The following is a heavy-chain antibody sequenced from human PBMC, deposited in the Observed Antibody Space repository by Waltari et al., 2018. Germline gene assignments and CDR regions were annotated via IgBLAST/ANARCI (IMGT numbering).Heavy chain of an antibody. CDR2: TYYSGST. D-gene: IGHD2-2*01. CDR1: GGSISSGGYY. V-gene: IGHV4-31*03. J-gene: IGHJ6*03. CDR3: AGSVGPAANRGYYYYYYMDV. Sequence: QVQLQESGPGLVKPSKTLSLTCTVSGGSISSGGYYWSWIRQHPGKGLEWVGDTYYSGSTYYNPSLNSRATIAVDPSKNQSSLKLSFGAAADTAVYYCAGSVGPAANRGYYYYYYMDVWGKGTTVTVSS.